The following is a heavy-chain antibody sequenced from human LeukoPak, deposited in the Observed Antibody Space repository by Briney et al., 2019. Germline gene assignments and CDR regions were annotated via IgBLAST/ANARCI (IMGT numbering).Heavy chain of an antibody. Sequence: GGSLRLSCAASGFTFSTYWMSWVRQAPGKGLEWVANIKQDGSEKYSLDSVKGRFTISRDNAKNSLYLQMSSLRVEDTAVYYCARANNAGWFDYWGQGTLVTVSS. CDR2: IKQDGSEK. J-gene: IGHJ4*02. CDR1: GFTFSTYW. D-gene: IGHD6-19*01. CDR3: ARANNAGWFDY. V-gene: IGHV3-7*04.